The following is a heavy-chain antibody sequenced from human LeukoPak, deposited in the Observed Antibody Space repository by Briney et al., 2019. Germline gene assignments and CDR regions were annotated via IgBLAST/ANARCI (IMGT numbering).Heavy chain of an antibody. Sequence: GRSLRLSCEASGFTFDDYGMHWVRQAPGKGLEWVSTISWNSASVGYVDSVKGRFTISGDNAKKTLYLRMNSLRPEDTALYYCAKDYGYSSSWYDYWGQGTLVTVSS. D-gene: IGHD6-13*01. J-gene: IGHJ4*02. CDR1: GFTFDDYG. CDR3: AKDYGYSSSWYDY. CDR2: ISWNSASV. V-gene: IGHV3-9*01.